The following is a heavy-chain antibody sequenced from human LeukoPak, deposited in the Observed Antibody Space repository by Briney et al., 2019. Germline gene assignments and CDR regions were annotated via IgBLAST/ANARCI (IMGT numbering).Heavy chain of an antibody. CDR1: GGSISSSSYY. Sequence: SETLSLTCTVSGGSISSSSYYWGWIRQPPGKGLEWIGSIYYSGSTYYNPSLKSRVTISVGTSKNQFSLKLSSVTAADTAVYYCARARDYYDSSGYYSTPYYFDYWGQGTLVTVSS. V-gene: IGHV4-39*01. D-gene: IGHD3-22*01. CDR2: IYYSGST. CDR3: ARARDYYDSSGYYSTPYYFDY. J-gene: IGHJ4*02.